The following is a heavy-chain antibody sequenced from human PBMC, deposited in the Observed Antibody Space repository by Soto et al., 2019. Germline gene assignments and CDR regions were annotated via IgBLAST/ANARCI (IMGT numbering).Heavy chain of an antibody. J-gene: IGHJ5*02. Sequence: ASVKVSCKASGYTFTNYHMHWVRQAPGQGLEWMGVINPSGGSTSYAKKFQGRVSMTRDTSTSTFYMELSSLRSEDTAVYYCARGYTGYCSGGTCYWFDPWGQGTLVTVSS. D-gene: IGHD2-15*01. V-gene: IGHV1-46*01. CDR3: ARGYTGYCSGGTCYWFDP. CDR2: INPSGGST. CDR1: GYTFTNYH.